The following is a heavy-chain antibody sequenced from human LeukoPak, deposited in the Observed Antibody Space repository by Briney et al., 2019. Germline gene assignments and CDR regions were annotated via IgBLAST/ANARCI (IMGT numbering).Heavy chain of an antibody. V-gene: IGHV3-23*01. Sequence: GGSLSLSCAASGFTFTSYAMSWVHQGPGKGLEWVSVISSSGDSTYYADSVKGRFTISRDNSKNTLFLQMDSLRAEDTAVYYCAKNSGGGCYWGVDYWGQGTLVTVSS. CDR2: ISSSGDST. J-gene: IGHJ4*02. CDR3: AKNSGGGCYWGVDY. D-gene: IGHD2-15*01. CDR1: GFTFTSYA.